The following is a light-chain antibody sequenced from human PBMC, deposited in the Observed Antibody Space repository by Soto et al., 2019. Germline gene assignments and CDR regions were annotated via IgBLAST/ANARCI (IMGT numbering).Light chain of an antibody. J-gene: IGKJ2*01. CDR3: QQYYSTPQYT. Sequence: EIAMTQSPLSLAVTPGEPASISCRSSQTLLHSNGYTYLDWYQQKPGQPPKLLIYWASTRESGVPDRFSGSGSGTDFTLTISSLQAEDVAVYYCQQYYSTPQYTFGQGTKLEIK. CDR1: QTLLHSNGYTY. CDR2: WAS. V-gene: IGKV4-1*01.